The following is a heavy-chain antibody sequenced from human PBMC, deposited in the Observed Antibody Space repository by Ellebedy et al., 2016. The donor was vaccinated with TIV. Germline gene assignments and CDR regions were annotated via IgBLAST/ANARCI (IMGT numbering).Heavy chain of an antibody. Sequence: PGGSLRLSCAASGFTFNRYGLHWVRQAPGKGLEWVAVIYYDGTTKFYADSVKGRFTISRDNSKDTLYLQMNSLRAEDTAVYYCARIYRSYYFDYWGQGTLVTVSS. V-gene: IGHV3-30*03. J-gene: IGHJ4*02. CDR1: GFTFNRYG. CDR2: IYYDGTTK. CDR3: ARIYRSYYFDY. D-gene: IGHD4-11*01.